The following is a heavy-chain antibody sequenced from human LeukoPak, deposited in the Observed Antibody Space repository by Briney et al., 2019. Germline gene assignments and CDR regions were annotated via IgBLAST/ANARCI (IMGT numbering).Heavy chain of an antibody. CDR1: GFTFSDSY. J-gene: IGHJ4*02. D-gene: IGHD3-3*01. V-gene: IGHV3-11*04. Sequence: GGSLRLSCAASGFTFSDSYMRWIRQAPGEGLEWVSYISSSGSTIYYADSVKGRFTISRDNAKNSLYLQMNSLRAEDTAVYDCARFDFWSGYVPFDYWGQGTLVTVSS. CDR3: ARFDFWSGYVPFDY. CDR2: ISSSGSTI.